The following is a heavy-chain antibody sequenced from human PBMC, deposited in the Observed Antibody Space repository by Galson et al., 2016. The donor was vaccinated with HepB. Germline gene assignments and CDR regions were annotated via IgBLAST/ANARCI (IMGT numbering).Heavy chain of an antibody. V-gene: IGHV3-48*02. CDR3: AREWPHSSGWYGSGWFDP. Sequence: SLRLSCAASGFTFSYYSMNWVRQAPGKGLEWVSYISSSSSPIYYADSVKGRFTISRDNAKSSLYLQMNSLRDEDTAVYYCAREWPHSSGWYGSGWFDPWGQGTLVTVSS. CDR2: ISSSSSPI. CDR1: GFTFSYYS. D-gene: IGHD6-19*01. J-gene: IGHJ5*02.